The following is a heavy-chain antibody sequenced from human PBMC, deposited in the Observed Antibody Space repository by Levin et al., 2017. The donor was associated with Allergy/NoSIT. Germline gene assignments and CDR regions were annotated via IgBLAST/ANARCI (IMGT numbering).Heavy chain of an antibody. V-gene: IGHV3-7*01. CDR2: IKQDGSEK. D-gene: IGHD5-12*01. CDR1: GFTFSSFW. CDR3: ARAGQDIVATSEGLVPENFDY. J-gene: IGHJ4*02. Sequence: GGSLRLSCAASGFTFSSFWMSWVRQVPGKGLEWVANIKQDGSEKYYVDSVKGRFTISRDNAKTSVYLQMNSLRAEDTAVYYCARAGQDIVATSEGLVPENFDYWGQGTLVTVSS.